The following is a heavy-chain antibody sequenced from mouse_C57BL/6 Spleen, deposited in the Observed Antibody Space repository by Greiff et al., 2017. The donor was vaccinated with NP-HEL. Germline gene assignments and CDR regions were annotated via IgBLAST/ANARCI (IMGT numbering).Heavy chain of an antibody. V-gene: IGHV5-12*01. Sequence: EVHLVESGGGLVQPGGSLKLSCAASGFTFSDYYMYWVRQTPEKRLEWVAYISNGGGSTYYPDTVKGRFTISRDNAKNTLYLQMSRLKSEDTAMYYCARQGQLRLRAMDYWGQGTSVTVSS. CDR2: ISNGGGST. CDR3: ARQGQLRLRAMDY. J-gene: IGHJ4*01. CDR1: GFTFSDYY. D-gene: IGHD3-2*02.